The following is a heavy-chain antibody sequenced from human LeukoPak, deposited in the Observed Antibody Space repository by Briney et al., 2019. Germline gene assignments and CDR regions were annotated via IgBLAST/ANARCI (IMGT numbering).Heavy chain of an antibody. CDR1: KFTFSSYA. Sequence: GGSLRLSCAASKFTFSSYAMSWVRQAPGKGLEWVSDISISGGRTYYADSVKGRFTISRDNSKNTVYLQMNSLRDEDTAVYYCARDLEAANTYYFDYWGQGTMVTVSS. CDR2: ISISGGRT. CDR3: ARDLEAANTYYFDY. J-gene: IGHJ4*02. D-gene: IGHD6-13*01. V-gene: IGHV3-23*01.